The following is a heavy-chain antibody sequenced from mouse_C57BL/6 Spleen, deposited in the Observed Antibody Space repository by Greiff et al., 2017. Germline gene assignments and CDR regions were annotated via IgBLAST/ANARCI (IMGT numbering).Heavy chain of an antibody. CDR3: TVYGSSGYFDV. CDR2: IDPENGDT. Sequence: VQLKQSGAELVRPGASVKLSCTASGFNIKDDYMHWVKQRPEQGLEWIGWIDPENGDTEYASKFQGKATITADTSSNTAYLQLSSLTSEDTAVYYCTVYGSSGYFDVWGTGTTVTVSS. D-gene: IGHD1-1*01. V-gene: IGHV14-4*01. J-gene: IGHJ1*03. CDR1: GFNIKDDY.